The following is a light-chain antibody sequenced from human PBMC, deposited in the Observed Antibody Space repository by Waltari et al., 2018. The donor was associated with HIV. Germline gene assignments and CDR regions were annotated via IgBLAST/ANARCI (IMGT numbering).Light chain of an antibody. CDR3: QTRFRFPYT. J-gene: IGKJ2*01. CDR2: AAS. CDR1: QHIGSY. V-gene: IGKV1-39*01. Sequence: DIQMTQSPSSLSASVRDGVTITCRASQHIGSYLNWYQQKPGKAPKLQIYAASHLYAGVPFRFRGRGTATDFTLTISDLQPEDFATYYRQTRFRFPYTFGQGTTLDI.